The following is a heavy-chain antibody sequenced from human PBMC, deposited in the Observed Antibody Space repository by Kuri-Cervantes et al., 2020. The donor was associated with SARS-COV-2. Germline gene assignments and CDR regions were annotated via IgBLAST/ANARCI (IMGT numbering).Heavy chain of an antibody. CDR1: GFTFSTYT. V-gene: IGHV3-30-3*01. CDR3: ARDGWGSTSHNWFDP. D-gene: IGHD2-2*01. J-gene: IGHJ5*02. CDR2: TTDDGTNK. Sequence: GESLKISCAASGFTFSTYTMHWVRQAPGKGLEWVAVTTDDGTNKYYADSVKGRFTISRDNSKNTLYLQMNSLRTEDTAVYYCARDGWGSTSHNWFDPWGQGTLVTVSS.